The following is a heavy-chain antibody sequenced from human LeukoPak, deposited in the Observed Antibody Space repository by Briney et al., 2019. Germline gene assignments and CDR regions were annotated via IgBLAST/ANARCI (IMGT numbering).Heavy chain of an antibody. D-gene: IGHD3-3*01. Sequence: GASVKVSCKASGGTFSSYAISWVRQAPGQGLEWMGGIIPIFGTANYAQKFQGRVTITTDESTSTAYMELSSLRSEDTAVYYCASQTITIFGSPPAPFDYWGQGTQVTVSS. CDR2: IIPIFGTA. V-gene: IGHV1-69*05. CDR3: ASQTITIFGSPPAPFDY. J-gene: IGHJ4*02. CDR1: GGTFSSYA.